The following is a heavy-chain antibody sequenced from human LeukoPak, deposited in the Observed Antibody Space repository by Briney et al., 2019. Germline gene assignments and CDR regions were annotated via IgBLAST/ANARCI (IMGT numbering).Heavy chain of an antibody. Sequence: PSETLSLTCAVYGGSFSDYFWGWIRQPPGKELELIGIISYGGSTDYNPSLKSRVTISTDTSKNRFSLKLTSVTAADTAVYYCAGLGVMVLVYQFEYWGRGTPVTVSS. V-gene: IGHV4-34*01. CDR3: AGLGVMVLVYQFEY. CDR2: ISYGGST. CDR1: GGSFSDYF. J-gene: IGHJ4*02. D-gene: IGHD2-8*01.